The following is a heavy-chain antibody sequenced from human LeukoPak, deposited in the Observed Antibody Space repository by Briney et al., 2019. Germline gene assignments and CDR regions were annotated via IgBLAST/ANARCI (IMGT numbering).Heavy chain of an antibody. CDR2: ISATNGK. CDR3: ARDGSGWSRDV. Sequence: GGSLRLSCVASGFNFGPYGMTWVRQPPGKGLEWVSTISATNGKYYADSMKGRITISRDDAKKSMDLQMNGLRAEDTAVYYCARDGSGWSRDVWGQGTTVTVSS. V-gene: IGHV3-21*01. D-gene: IGHD6-19*01. J-gene: IGHJ6*02. CDR1: GFNFGPYG.